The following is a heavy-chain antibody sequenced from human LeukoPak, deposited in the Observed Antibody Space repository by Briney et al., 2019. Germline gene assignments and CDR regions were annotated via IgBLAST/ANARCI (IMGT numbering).Heavy chain of an antibody. D-gene: IGHD6-19*01. CDR2: VNHSGST. CDR1: GGSFSGYY. V-gene: IGHV4-34*01. J-gene: IGHJ4*02. Sequence: SETLSLTCAVYGGSFSGYYWSWIRQPPGKGLEWIGEVNHSGSTNHNPSLKSRVTISVDTSKNQFSLKLSSVTAADTAVFHCARGRGAVAGYFDYWGQGALVTVSS. CDR3: ARGRGAVAGYFDY.